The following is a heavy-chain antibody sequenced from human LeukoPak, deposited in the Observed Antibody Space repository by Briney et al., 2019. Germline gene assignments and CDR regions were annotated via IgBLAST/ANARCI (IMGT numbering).Heavy chain of an antibody. CDR1: GFTFSSYG. D-gene: IGHD6-19*01. CDR3: AKVAVAGTGAVYFDY. J-gene: IGHJ4*02. Sequence: GRSLRLSCAASGFTFSSYGMHWVRQAPGKGLEWVAVISYDGSNKYYADSVKGRFTISRDNSKNTLYLQMNSLRAEDTAVYYCAKVAVAGTGAVYFDYWGQGTLVTVSS. V-gene: IGHV3-30*18. CDR2: ISYDGSNK.